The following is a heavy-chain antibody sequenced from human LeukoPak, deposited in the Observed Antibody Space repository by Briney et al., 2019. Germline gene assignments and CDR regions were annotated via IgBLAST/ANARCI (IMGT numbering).Heavy chain of an antibody. Sequence: GESLKISCKGSGYRFTTYWIAWVRQMPGKGLEWMGIIYPGDSDTRYSPSFQGQVTISADKSISTAFLQWSSLKASDTAMYHCARQQVAYYYYYGMDVWGKGTTVTVSS. D-gene: IGHD2-15*01. J-gene: IGHJ6*04. CDR3: ARQQVAYYYYYGMDV. V-gene: IGHV5-51*01. CDR2: IYPGDSDT. CDR1: GYRFTTYW.